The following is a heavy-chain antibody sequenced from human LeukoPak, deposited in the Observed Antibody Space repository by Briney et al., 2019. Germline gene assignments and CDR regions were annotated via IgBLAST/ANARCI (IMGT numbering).Heavy chain of an antibody. Sequence: PSETLSLTCTVSGGSISSSSYYWGWIRQPPGKGLEWIGSIYYSGSTYYNPSLKSRVTISVDTSKNQFSLKLSSVTAADTAVYYCARGHYDFWSGYQSQNFDYWGQGTLVTVSS. J-gene: IGHJ4*02. CDR1: GGSISSSSYY. CDR3: ARGHYDFWSGYQSQNFDY. D-gene: IGHD3-3*01. CDR2: IYYSGST. V-gene: IGHV4-39*01.